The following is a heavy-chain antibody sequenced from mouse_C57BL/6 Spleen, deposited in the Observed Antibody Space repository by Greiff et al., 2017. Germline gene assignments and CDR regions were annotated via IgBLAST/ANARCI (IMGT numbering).Heavy chain of an antibody. Sequence: QVQLKESGPELVKPGASVKISCKASGYAFSSSWMNWVKQRPGKGLEWIGRIYPGDGDTNYNGKFKGKATLTADKSSSTAYMQLSSLTSEDSAVYFCARGPITTVVYFDYWGQGTTLTVSS. CDR1: GYAFSSSW. J-gene: IGHJ2*01. CDR2: IYPGDGDT. CDR3: ARGPITTVVYFDY. V-gene: IGHV1-82*01. D-gene: IGHD1-1*01.